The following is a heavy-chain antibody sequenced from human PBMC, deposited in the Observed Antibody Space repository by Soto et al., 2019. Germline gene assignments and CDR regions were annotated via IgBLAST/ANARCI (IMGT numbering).Heavy chain of an antibody. CDR2: ISGSGGSP. CDR3: ALDYYGSGSYPNDAFDI. D-gene: IGHD3-10*01. V-gene: IGHV3-23*01. CDR1: GFTFSSSA. Sequence: EVQLLESGGGLVQPGGSLRLSCAASGFTFSSSAMSWVRQAPGKRLEWVSAISGSGGSPYYADSVKGRFTISRDNYKKTLYLQMNSLRAEGTAVYYCALDYYGSGSYPNDAFDIWGQGTMVTVSS. J-gene: IGHJ3*02.